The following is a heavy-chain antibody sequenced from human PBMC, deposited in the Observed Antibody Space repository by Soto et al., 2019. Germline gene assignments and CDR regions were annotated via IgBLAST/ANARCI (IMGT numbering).Heavy chain of an antibody. CDR3: AKDRLSSSWLFWFDP. J-gene: IGHJ5*02. V-gene: IGHV3-23*01. D-gene: IGHD6-13*01. CDR2: ISGSGGST. CDR1: GFTFSSYA. Sequence: EVQLLESGGGLVQPGGSLRLSCAASGFTFSSYAMSWVRQAPGKGLEWVSAISGSGGSTYYADSVKGRFTISRDNSKNTLYLQRTSLRAENTAVYYCAKDRLSSSWLFWFDPWGQGTLVTVSS.